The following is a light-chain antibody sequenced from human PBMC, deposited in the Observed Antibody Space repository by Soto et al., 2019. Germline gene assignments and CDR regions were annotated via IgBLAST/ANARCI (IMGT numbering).Light chain of an antibody. Sequence: DIQRIQSPCTRAGSGKVRVTSACRTSQTISSWLAWYQQKPGKAPKLLIYKASTLKSGVPSRFSVSGSGTEFALTLRCLQSDDFATYYCEHYHSYSEAFGQGTKVDIK. CDR3: EHYHSYSEA. CDR2: KAS. J-gene: IGKJ1*01. CDR1: QTISSW. V-gene: IGKV1-5*03.